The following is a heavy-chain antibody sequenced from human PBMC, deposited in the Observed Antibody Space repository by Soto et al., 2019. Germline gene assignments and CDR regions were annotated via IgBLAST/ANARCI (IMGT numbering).Heavy chain of an antibody. V-gene: IGHV3-23*01. CDR1: GFTFSSYA. CDR3: AKEGYFGYYYGLDV. CDR2: ISGSGDSA. D-gene: IGHD3-9*01. Sequence: HPGGSLRLSCAASGFTFSSYAMTWVRQAPGKGLEWVSSISGSGDSAYYADSVKGRFTISRDNSKNTLYLQMSSLRAEDTAVYYCAKEGYFGYYYGLDVWGQGTTVTVSS. J-gene: IGHJ6*02.